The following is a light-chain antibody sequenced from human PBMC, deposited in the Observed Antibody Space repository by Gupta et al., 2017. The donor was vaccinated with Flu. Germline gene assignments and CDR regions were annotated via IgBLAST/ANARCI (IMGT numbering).Light chain of an antibody. J-gene: IGKJ4*01. CDR1: HSVGRY. CDR3: QQRSNWPPVLT. CDR2: DAA. V-gene: IGKV3-11*01. Sequence: EVVLTQSPATLSLSPGDRATLSCRASHSVGRYEAWYQQKPGQAPRLLVSDAADRAAGVPARFSGSGSGADFTLTISSLEPEDFAMYYCQQRSNWPPVLTFGGGTRVELK.